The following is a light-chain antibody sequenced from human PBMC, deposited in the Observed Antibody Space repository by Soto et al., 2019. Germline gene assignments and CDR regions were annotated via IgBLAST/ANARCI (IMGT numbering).Light chain of an antibody. V-gene: IGKV3-20*01. CDR2: AAS. CDR3: QQFDDWPT. Sequence: IVLTQSPGTLSLSPGEGATLSCRASQSVSSGYLAWYQQKPAQAPRLLIYAASNRATGIPDRISGSRSGTEFTLTISSLQSEDFGVYYCQQFDDWPTFGQGTKVDIK. CDR1: QSVSSGY. J-gene: IGKJ1*01.